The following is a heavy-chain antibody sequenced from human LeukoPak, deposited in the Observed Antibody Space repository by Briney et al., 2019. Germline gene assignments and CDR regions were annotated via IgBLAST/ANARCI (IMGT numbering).Heavy chain of an antibody. Sequence: GGSLRLSCAASGFTFSNYWMHWVRQDPGKGLVWVSFINPDGSTTNYADSVKGRFTISRDNAKNALYLQMNSLRAEDTAVYYCAKESRPCGGDCYANFDYWGQGTLVTVSS. CDR3: AKESRPCGGDCYANFDY. CDR2: INPDGSTT. CDR1: GFTFSNYW. V-gene: IGHV3-74*01. D-gene: IGHD2-21*02. J-gene: IGHJ4*02.